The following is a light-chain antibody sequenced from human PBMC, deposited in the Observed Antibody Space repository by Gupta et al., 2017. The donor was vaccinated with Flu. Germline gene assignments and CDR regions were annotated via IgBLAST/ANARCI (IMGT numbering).Light chain of an antibody. Sequence: SYELTQTPSVSVEVGQTATITCEGNNLGNKPVHWYQQKPGQAPVTVIYRDNIQASGSPERISGSKSGSTASLTISGVQAGDEAHYYCQVWDNIPAIFGGGTKLTV. CDR2: RDN. J-gene: IGLJ2*01. V-gene: IGLV3-9*02. CDR3: QVWDNIPAI. CDR1: NLGNKP.